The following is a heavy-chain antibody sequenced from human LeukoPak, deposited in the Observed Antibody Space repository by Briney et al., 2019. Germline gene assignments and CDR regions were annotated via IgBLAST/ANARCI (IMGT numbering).Heavy chain of an antibody. D-gene: IGHD5-18*01. CDR1: GGSFSGYY. Sequence: SETLSLTCAVYGGSFSGYYWSWIRQPPGKGLEWIGEINHSGSTNYNPSLKSRVTISVDTSKNQFSLKLRSVTAADTAVYYCARTTEGGYTYGHFYYYYMDVWGKGTTVTISS. CDR3: ARTTEGGYTYGHFYYYYMDV. V-gene: IGHV4-34*01. CDR2: INHSGST. J-gene: IGHJ6*03.